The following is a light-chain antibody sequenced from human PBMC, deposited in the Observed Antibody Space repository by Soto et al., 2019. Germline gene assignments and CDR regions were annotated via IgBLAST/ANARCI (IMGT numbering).Light chain of an antibody. CDR3: CSYAGGYTHYV. Sequence: SALTQPRSVSASPGQSVTISCTGTSSDVGRYDYVSWYQQHPGKAPKLIVYDVTERPSGVPDRFSGSKSGNTASLTISGLQAEDEADYYCCSYAGGYTHYVFATGTKVTVL. J-gene: IGLJ1*01. V-gene: IGLV2-11*01. CDR2: DVT. CDR1: SSDVGRYDY.